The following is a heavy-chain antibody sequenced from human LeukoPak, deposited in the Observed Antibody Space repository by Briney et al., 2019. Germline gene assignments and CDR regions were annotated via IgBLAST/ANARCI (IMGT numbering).Heavy chain of an antibody. CDR3: ARYSGSYYYFDY. D-gene: IGHD1-26*01. J-gene: IGHJ4*02. Sequence: PSETLSLTCSGSGGSISSYYWSWIRQPPGKGLEWIGYIYYSGGSTNYNPSLKSRVTISIDTSKNQLSLKLSSVTAADTAVYYCARYSGSYYYFDYWGQGTLVTVSS. V-gene: IGHV4-59*08. CDR1: GGSISSYY. CDR2: IYYSGGST.